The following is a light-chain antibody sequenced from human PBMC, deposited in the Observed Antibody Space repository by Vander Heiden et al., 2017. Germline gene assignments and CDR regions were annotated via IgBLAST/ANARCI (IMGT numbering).Light chain of an antibody. J-gene: IGKJ1*01. Sequence: DIQLTQSPSTLSASVGDRVTITCRASQSISSWLASYQQKPGKAPKLLIYDASSLESGVPSRFSGSGSGTEFTLTITSLQPDNFATYYCQQYNSYSPETFPQGTEVGI. CDR1: QSISSW. CDR2: DAS. CDR3: QQYNSYSPET. V-gene: IGKV1-5*01.